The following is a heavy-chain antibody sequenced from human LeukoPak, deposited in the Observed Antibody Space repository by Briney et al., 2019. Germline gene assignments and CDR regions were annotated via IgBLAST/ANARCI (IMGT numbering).Heavy chain of an antibody. Sequence: GGSLRLSCSASGFTFSSYAMHWVRQAPGKGLEYVSAISSNGGSTYYADSVKGRFTISRDNSKNMLYLQMSSLRAEDTAVYYCVKDGGSSGWYAFDYWGQGTLVTVSS. CDR2: ISSNGGST. V-gene: IGHV3-64D*06. CDR3: VKDGGSSGWYAFDY. CDR1: GFTFSSYA. D-gene: IGHD6-19*01. J-gene: IGHJ4*02.